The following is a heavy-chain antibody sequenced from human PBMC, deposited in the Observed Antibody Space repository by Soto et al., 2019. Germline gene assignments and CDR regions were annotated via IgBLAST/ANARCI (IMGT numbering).Heavy chain of an antibody. CDR1: GYTFTSCD. D-gene: IGHD1-26*01. Sequence: QVQLVQSGAEVKKPGASVKVSCKASGYTFTSCDINWVRQATGQGLEWMGWMNPNSGNTGYAQQFQVRATLSQNTYISAAYMELSRLGSDDPAVYYCAREGGANRFDSWGQGTLVTVSS. V-gene: IGHV1-8*01. CDR3: AREGGANRFDS. CDR2: MNPNSGNT. J-gene: IGHJ4*02.